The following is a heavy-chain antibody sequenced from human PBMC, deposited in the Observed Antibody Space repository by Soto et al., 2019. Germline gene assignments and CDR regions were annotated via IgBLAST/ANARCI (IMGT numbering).Heavy chain of an antibody. J-gene: IGHJ5*02. Sequence: WETLSLTCAVYGGSFSGYYWSWIRQPPGKGLEWIGEINHSGSTNYNPSLKSRVTISVDTSKNQFSLKLSSVTPADTAVYYCARVGRTGYSYGYSRYNWFDPWGQGTLVTVSS. CDR3: ARVGRTGYSYGYSRYNWFDP. V-gene: IGHV4-34*01. CDR1: GGSFSGYY. CDR2: INHSGST. D-gene: IGHD5-18*01.